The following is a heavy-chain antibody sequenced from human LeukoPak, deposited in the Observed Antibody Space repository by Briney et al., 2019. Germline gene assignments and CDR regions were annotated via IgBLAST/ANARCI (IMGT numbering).Heavy chain of an antibody. V-gene: IGHV1-8*01. Sequence: GASVKVSCKASGYTFTSYDINWVRQATGRGLEWMGWMNPNSGNTGYAQKFQGRVTMTRNTSISTAYMELSSLRSEVTAVYYCARGRAHRRYYYVDVWGKGTTVTVSS. J-gene: IGHJ6*03. CDR2: MNPNSGNT. D-gene: IGHD1-14*01. CDR3: ARGRAHRRYYYVDV. CDR1: GYTFTSYD.